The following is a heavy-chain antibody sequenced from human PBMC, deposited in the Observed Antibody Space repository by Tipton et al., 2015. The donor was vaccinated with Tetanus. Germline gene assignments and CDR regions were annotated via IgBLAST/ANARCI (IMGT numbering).Heavy chain of an antibody. J-gene: IGHJ4*02. CDR1: GDSITSSSYY. CDR2: IYYSGST. Sequence: TLSLTCTVSGDSITSSSYYWSWIRQPPGKGLEWIGYIYYSGSTNYNPSLKSRVTISVDTSKNQFSLKLSSVTAADTAVYYCARGTGDYWGQGTLVTVSS. CDR3: ARGTGDY. D-gene: IGHD1-14*01. V-gene: IGHV4-61*01.